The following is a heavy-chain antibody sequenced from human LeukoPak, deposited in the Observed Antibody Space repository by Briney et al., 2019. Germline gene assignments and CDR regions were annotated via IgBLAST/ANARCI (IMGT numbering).Heavy chain of an antibody. V-gene: IGHV3-21*01. CDR3: ARDLDGGAYYFDY. Sequence: PGGSLRLSCVASEFIFSDNWMSWVRQAPGKGLEWVSSISSSSSYIYYADSVKGRFTISRDNAKNSLYLQMNSLRAEDTAVYYCARDLDGGAYYFDYWGQGTLVTVSS. J-gene: IGHJ4*02. CDR1: EFIFSDNW. CDR2: ISSSSSYI. D-gene: IGHD4-23*01.